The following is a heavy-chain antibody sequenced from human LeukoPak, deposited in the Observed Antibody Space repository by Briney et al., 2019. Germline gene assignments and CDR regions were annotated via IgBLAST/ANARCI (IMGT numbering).Heavy chain of an antibody. V-gene: IGHV1-46*01. CDR2: INLSGGST. D-gene: IGHD3-10*01. CDR1: GYTFTSYY. J-gene: IGHJ4*02. Sequence: ASVKVSCKASGYTFTSYYMHWVRQASGQGLEWMGIINLSGGSTSYAQKFQGRVTMTRDMSTSTVYMELSSLRSEDTAVYYCARVSSEHYYGSGSYDYWGQGTLVTVSS. CDR3: ARVSSEHYYGSGSYDY.